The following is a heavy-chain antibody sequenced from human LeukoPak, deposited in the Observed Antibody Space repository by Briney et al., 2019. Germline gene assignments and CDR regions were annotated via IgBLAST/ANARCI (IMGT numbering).Heavy chain of an antibody. CDR1: GFTFSNSW. J-gene: IGHJ5*02. V-gene: IGHV3-7*04. D-gene: IGHD4-17*01. CDR2: INQDGSEK. Sequence: GGSLRLSCAASGFTFSNSWMSWVRQAPGKGLEWVANINQDGSEKYYVDSVKGRFTISRDNAKNSLHLQMSSLRAEDTAVYYCARGATTTRFGRFDPWGQGTLVIVSS. CDR3: ARGATTTRFGRFDP.